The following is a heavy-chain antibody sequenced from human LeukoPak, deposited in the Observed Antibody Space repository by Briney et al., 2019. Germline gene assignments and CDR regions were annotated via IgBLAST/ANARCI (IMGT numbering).Heavy chain of an antibody. V-gene: IGHV3-13*01. J-gene: IGHJ6*02. CDR1: GFTFSSYD. D-gene: IGHD2-2*01. CDR2: IGTAGDT. CDR3: ARAGYCSNTSCTTSAHYGMDV. Sequence: GGSLRLSCAASGFTFSSYDIHWVRQATGKGLEWVSAIGTAGDTYYPGSVKGRFTISRENAKNSVYLQMNSLRVGDTAVYYCARAGYCSNTSCTTSAHYGMDVWGQGTTVTVSS.